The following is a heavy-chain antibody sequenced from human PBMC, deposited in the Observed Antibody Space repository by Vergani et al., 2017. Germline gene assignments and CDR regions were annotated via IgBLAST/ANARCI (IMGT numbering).Heavy chain of an antibody. CDR1: GDSITNGGFS. D-gene: IGHD3-16*02. CDR3: AKASLRALVGYYYYMDV. J-gene: IGHJ6*03. V-gene: IGHV4-30-2*01. CDR2: IFPSGNS. Sequence: QLQLQESGSGLVKPSQTLSLTCAVSGDSITNGGFSWNWIRQPPGKGPEWIGYIFPSGNSDYNPSLKNRVSITLDKSKNQFSLWVNSVTAADTAVYFCAKASLRALVGYYYYMDVWGKGKTVVVSS.